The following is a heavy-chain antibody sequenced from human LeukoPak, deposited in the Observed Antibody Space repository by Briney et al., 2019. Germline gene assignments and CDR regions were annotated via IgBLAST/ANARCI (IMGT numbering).Heavy chain of an antibody. CDR3: ARGRLWTRARFDY. V-gene: IGHV4-34*01. CDR2: INHSGST. Sequence: SETLSLTCAVYGVSFSCYYWSWIRQPPGKGLEWIGEINHSGSTNYNPSLKSRVTISVDTSKNEFSLQLSSVTAAATAVYYCARGRLWTRARFDYWGQGNLVTVSS. CDR1: GVSFSCYY. J-gene: IGHJ4*02. D-gene: IGHD3-10*01.